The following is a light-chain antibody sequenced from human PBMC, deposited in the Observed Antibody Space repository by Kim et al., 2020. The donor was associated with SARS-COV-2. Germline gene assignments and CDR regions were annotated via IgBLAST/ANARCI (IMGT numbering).Light chain of an antibody. Sequence: LSPVERATLSCRASQSVSNSFLAWYQQTPGQAPRLLIYGASTRATGIPDKFSGSGSGTDFTLTISRLEPEDFAVYYCQQYAGLPRTFGQGTKLEI. CDR2: GAS. CDR1: QSVSNSF. CDR3: QQYAGLPRT. J-gene: IGKJ2*01. V-gene: IGKV3-20*01.